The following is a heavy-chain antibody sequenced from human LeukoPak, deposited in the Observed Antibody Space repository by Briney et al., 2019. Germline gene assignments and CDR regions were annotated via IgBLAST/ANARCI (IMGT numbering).Heavy chain of an antibody. D-gene: IGHD1-26*01. Sequence: SETLSLTCAVYGGSFSGYYWSWIRQPPGKGLEWIGEINHSGSTNYNPSLKSRLTISVDTSKNQFSLKLSSVTAADTAVYYCASSRVSGSYSDFDYWGQGTLVTVSS. V-gene: IGHV4-34*01. CDR2: INHSGST. CDR1: GGSFSGYY. CDR3: ASSRVSGSYSDFDY. J-gene: IGHJ4*02.